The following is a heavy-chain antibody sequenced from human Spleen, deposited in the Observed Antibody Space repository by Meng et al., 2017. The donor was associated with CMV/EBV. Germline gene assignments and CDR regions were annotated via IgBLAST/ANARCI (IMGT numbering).Heavy chain of an antibody. CDR2: INQDGSQR. CDR1: GFIFGSYG. V-gene: IGHV3-7*01. D-gene: IGHD1-26*01. CDR3: ARQSVSLSGYYYYGMDV. Sequence: GESLKISCATSGFIFGSYGMSWVRQAPGKALEWVANINQDGSQRNYVDSVKGRFTISRDNAKNSMYLQMNSLRAEDTAVYYCARQSVSLSGYYYYGMDVWGQGTTVTVSS. J-gene: IGHJ6*02.